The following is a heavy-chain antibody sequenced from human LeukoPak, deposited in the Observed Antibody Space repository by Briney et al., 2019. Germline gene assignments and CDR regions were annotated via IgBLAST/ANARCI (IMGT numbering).Heavy chain of an antibody. Sequence: PGGSLRLSCAASGFTFSSYARSWVRQAPGKGLEWVSAIRGSGGSTYYADSVRGGFTISRDNSKNTLYLQMTSLRAEDTAVYYCAKDRAPDNYGSGSYYNGPSYFDYWGQGTLVTVSS. CDR1: GFTFSSYA. D-gene: IGHD3-10*01. CDR3: AKDRAPDNYGSGSYYNGPSYFDY. J-gene: IGHJ4*02. V-gene: IGHV3-23*01. CDR2: IRGSGGST.